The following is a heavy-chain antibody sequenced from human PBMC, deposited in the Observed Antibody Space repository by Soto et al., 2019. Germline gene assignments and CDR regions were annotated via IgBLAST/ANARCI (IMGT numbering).Heavy chain of an antibody. V-gene: IGHV4-31*02. CDR3: ARDRRYNWNYRDAFDI. J-gene: IGHJ3*02. CDR1: GDSMSSGGYY. Sequence: TLYISRTVSGDSMSSGGYYGSWNRQHPGKGLEWIGYIYYSGSTYYNPSLKSRVTISVDTSKNQFSLKLSSVTAADTAVYYCARDRRYNWNYRDAFDIWAQGTMVTVSS. D-gene: IGHD1-7*01. CDR2: IYYSGST.